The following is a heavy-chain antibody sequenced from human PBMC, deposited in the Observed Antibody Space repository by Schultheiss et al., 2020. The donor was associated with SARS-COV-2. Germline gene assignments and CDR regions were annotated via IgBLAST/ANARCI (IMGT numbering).Heavy chain of an antibody. Sequence: SETLSLTCAVYGGSFSGYYWSWIRQPPGKGLEWIGYIYYSGSTYYNPSLKSRVTISVDTSKNQFSLKLSSVTAADTAVYYCARVRPTAGHYYYYGMDVWGQGTTVTVSS. CDR2: IYYSGST. CDR1: GGSFSGYY. CDR3: ARVRPTAGHYYYYGMDV. J-gene: IGHJ6*02. D-gene: IGHD6-13*01. V-gene: IGHV4-34*01.